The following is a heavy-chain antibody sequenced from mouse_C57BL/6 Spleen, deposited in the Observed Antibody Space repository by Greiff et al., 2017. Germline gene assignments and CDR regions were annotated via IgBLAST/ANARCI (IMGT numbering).Heavy chain of an antibody. CDR1: GFPFSDYG. V-gene: IGHV5-15*01. CDR3: ARPIYYDYDGGFAY. CDR2: ISNLAYSI. Sequence: EVMLVESGGGLVQPGGSLKLSCAASGFPFSDYGMAWVRQAPRKGPEWVAFISNLAYSIYYADTVTGRFTISRENAKNTLYLEMSSLRSEDTAMYYCARPIYYDYDGGFAYWGQGTLVTVSA. J-gene: IGHJ3*01. D-gene: IGHD2-4*01.